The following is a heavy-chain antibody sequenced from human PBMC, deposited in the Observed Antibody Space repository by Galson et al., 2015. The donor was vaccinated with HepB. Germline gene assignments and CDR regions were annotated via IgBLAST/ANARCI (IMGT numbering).Heavy chain of an antibody. Sequence: SLRLSCAASGFTFSSYSMNWVRQAPGKGLEWVSYISSSSSTIYYADSVKSRFTISRDDAKNSLYLQMNSLRDEDTAVYYCARYCSGGSCHYYFDYWGQGTLVTVSS. CDR2: ISSSSSTI. J-gene: IGHJ4*02. D-gene: IGHD2-15*01. CDR1: GFTFSSYS. CDR3: ARYCSGGSCHYYFDY. V-gene: IGHV3-48*02.